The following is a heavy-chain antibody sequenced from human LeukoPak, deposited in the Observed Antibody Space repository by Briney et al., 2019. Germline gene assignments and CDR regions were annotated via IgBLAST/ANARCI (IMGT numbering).Heavy chain of an antibody. D-gene: IGHD3-10*01. CDR2: IYHSGST. J-gene: IGHJ5*02. CDR3: ARALLWFGELLSGWFDP. Sequence: SETLSLTCAVSGGSISSGGYSWSWIRQPPGKGLEWIGYIYHSGSTYYNPSLKSRVTISVDRSKNQFSLKLSSVTAADTAVYYCARALLWFGELLSGWFDPWGQGTLVTVSS. CDR1: GGSISSGGYS. V-gene: IGHV4-30-2*01.